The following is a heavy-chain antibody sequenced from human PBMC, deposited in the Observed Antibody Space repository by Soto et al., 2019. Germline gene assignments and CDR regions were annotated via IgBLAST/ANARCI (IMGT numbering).Heavy chain of an antibody. CDR1: GFTFSSYG. V-gene: IGHV3-30*18. J-gene: IGHJ4*02. Sequence: GGSLRLSCAASGFTFSSYGMHWVRQAPGKGLEWVAVISYDGSNKYYADSVKGRFTISRDNSKNTLYLQMNSLRAEGTAVYYCAKEPHYGGNYYFDYWGQGTLVTVSS. D-gene: IGHD4-17*01. CDR2: ISYDGSNK. CDR3: AKEPHYGGNYYFDY.